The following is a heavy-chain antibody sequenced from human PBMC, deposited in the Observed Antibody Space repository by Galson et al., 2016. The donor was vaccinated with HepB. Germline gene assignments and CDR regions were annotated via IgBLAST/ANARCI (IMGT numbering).Heavy chain of an antibody. J-gene: IGHJ4*02. V-gene: IGHV4-34*01. D-gene: IGHD2-21*02. Sequence: SETLSLTCAVYGESFSGNYWSWIRQTPGKGLVWIGEMNHRGSTNYNPSLKSRVTISVDTSKKQFSLKLSSVIAADTAVYYCARSARGDFLSYFDYWGQGTLVTVSS. CDR3: ARSARGDFLSYFDY. CDR1: GESFSGNY. CDR2: MNHRGST.